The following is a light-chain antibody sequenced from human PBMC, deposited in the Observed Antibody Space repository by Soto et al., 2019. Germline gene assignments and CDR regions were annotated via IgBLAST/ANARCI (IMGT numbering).Light chain of an antibody. CDR1: SSDVGGYNY. CDR2: DVS. CDR3: SAYTSSSTLGV. Sequence: QSALTQPASVSGSPGQSITISCTGTSSDVGGYNYVSWYQQHPGKDPKHMIYDVSNRPSGVSNRFSGSESGNTASLTISGLQAEDESDYYCSAYTSSSTLGVFGGGTELTVL. J-gene: IGLJ3*02. V-gene: IGLV2-14*01.